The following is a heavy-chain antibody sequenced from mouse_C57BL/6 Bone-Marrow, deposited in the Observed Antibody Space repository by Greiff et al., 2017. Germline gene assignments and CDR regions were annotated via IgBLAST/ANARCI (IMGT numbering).Heavy chain of an antibody. J-gene: IGHJ4*01. CDR1: GFTFTDYY. V-gene: IGHV7-3*03. CDR2: IRNRANGYTT. CDR3: GKQDYYAMDY. Sequence: DVMLVESGGGLVQPGGSLSLSCAASGFTFTDYYMSWVRQPPGKALEWLGFIRNRANGYTTEYSASVKGRFTISRDNSQSVLYLQMNAMRAEDSANYYCGKQDYYAMDYWGQGTSVTVSS.